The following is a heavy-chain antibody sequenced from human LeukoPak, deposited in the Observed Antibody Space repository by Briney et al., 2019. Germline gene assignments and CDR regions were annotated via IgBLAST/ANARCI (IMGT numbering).Heavy chain of an antibody. J-gene: IGHJ6*02. V-gene: IGHV3-9*01. Sequence: PAGGSLRLSCAASGFTFDDYAMHWVRQAPGKGLEWVSGISWNSGSIGYADSVKGRFTISRDNAKNSLYLQMNSLRAEDTALYYCAKDLSSSDCYYYGMDVWGQGTTVTVSS. CDR2: ISWNSGSI. CDR3: AKDLSSSDCYYYGMDV. CDR1: GFTFDDYA. D-gene: IGHD6-6*01.